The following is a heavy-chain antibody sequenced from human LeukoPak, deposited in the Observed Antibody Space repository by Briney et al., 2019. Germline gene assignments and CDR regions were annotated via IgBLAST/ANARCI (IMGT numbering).Heavy chain of an antibody. CDR2: ISSSSSYI. Sequence: GGSLRLSCAASGFTFSSYSMNWVRQAPGKGLEWVSSISSSSSYIYYADSVKGRFTISRDNAKNSLYLQMNSLRAEDTAVYYCAREIAMYCSGGSCYGGWFDPWGQGTLVTVSS. CDR1: GFTFSSYS. D-gene: IGHD2-15*01. V-gene: IGHV3-21*01. J-gene: IGHJ5*02. CDR3: AREIAMYCSGGSCYGGWFDP.